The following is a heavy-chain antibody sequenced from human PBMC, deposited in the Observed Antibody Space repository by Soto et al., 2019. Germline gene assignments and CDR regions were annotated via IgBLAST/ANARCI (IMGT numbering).Heavy chain of an antibody. V-gene: IGHV1-58*01. J-gene: IGHJ6*02. CDR2: IVAASGAA. CDR3: ARDNLLYSSGTDV. Sequence: SVKVSCKASGFDFGYSAVQWVRQARGEGLEWIGWIVAASGAAHLAQKFQGRVTITRDTSTSTAYMELRSLRSDDTAVYYCARDNLLYSSGTDVWGQGTTVTVSS. CDR1: GFDFGYSA. D-gene: IGHD6-19*01.